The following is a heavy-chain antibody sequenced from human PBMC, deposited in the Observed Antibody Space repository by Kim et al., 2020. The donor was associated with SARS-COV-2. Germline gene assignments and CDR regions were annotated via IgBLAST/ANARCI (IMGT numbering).Heavy chain of an antibody. J-gene: IGHJ6*02. Sequence: SETLSLTCAVYGGSFSGYYWSWIRQPPGKGLEWIGGINHSGSTNYNPSLKSRVTISVDTSKNQFSLKLSSVTAADTAVYYCARGYITYYYYGMDVWGQGTTVTVSS. CDR3: ARGYITYYYYGMDV. CDR2: INHSGST. CDR1: GGSFSGYY. V-gene: IGHV4-34*01. D-gene: IGHD1-20*01.